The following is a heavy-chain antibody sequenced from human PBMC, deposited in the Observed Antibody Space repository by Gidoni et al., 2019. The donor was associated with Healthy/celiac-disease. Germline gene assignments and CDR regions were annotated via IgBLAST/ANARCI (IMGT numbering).Heavy chain of an antibody. D-gene: IGHD3-10*01. Sequence: QVQLVQSGAEVKKPGASVKVSCKASGYTFTGYYMHWVRQAPGQGLEWMGWINPNSGGTNYAQKFQGWVTMTRDTSISTAYMELSRLRSDDTAVYYCARGHRGHYYGSGYNWFDPWGQGTLVTVSS. V-gene: IGHV1-2*04. CDR1: GYTFTGYY. J-gene: IGHJ5*02. CDR3: ARGHRGHYYGSGYNWFDP. CDR2: INPNSGGT.